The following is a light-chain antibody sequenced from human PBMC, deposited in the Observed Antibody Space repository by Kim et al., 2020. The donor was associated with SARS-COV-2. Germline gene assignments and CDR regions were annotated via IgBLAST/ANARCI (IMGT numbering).Light chain of an antibody. CDR2: EVS. CDR1: SSDVGYHNR. Sequence: GQSVTISCTGTSSDVGYHNRVSWYQQPPGTAPKLLIYEVSNRPSGVPDRFSGSKSGNTASLTISGLQAEDEADYYCSSYTRTNTWVFGGGTTLTVL. J-gene: IGLJ3*02. V-gene: IGLV2-18*02. CDR3: SSYTRTNTWV.